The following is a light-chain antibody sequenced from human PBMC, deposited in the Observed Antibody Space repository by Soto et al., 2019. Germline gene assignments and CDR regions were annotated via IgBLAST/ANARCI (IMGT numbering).Light chain of an antibody. V-gene: IGKV3-15*01. J-gene: IGKJ4*01. CDR2: GAS. CDR3: QQYNDWPLT. CDR1: QSISRT. Sequence: EILMTQSPATLSVSPGEVLTLSCRASQSISRTLAWYQQRPGQAPRLLIYGASSRATGVPARFSGGGSGTEFTLTISSLQSEDFAVYYCQQYNDWPLTFGGGTKVDIK.